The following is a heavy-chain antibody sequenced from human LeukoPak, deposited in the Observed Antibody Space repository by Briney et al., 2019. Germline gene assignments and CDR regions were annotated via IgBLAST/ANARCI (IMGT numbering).Heavy chain of an antibody. D-gene: IGHD2/OR15-2a*01. CDR2: ISGSGAST. CDR1: GFTLSSYG. J-gene: IGHJ4*02. V-gene: IGHV3-23*01. CDR3: ARDFYDGFALDY. Sequence: GGSLRLSCAASGFTLSSYGMSWVRQAPGKGLEWVSVISGSGASTYYADSVKGRFTISRDNSKNTLYLQMNSLRAEDTAVYYCARDFYDGFALDYWGQGTLVTVSS.